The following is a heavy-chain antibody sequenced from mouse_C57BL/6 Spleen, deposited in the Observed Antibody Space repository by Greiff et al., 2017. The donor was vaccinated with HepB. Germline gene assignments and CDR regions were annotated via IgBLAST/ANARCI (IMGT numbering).Heavy chain of an antibody. Sequence: QVQLQQSGAELVKPGASVKLSCKASGYAFSGSWMNWVKQTPGKGLEWIGRIYPGDGDTNYNGKFKGKATLTADKTSSTAYMQLSSLTSEDSAVYVCTRSGEYPFAYWGQGTLVTVSA. J-gene: IGHJ3*01. D-gene: IGHD5-2*01. V-gene: IGHV1-82*01. CDR2: IYPGDGDT. CDR1: GYAFSGSW. CDR3: TRSGEYPFAY.